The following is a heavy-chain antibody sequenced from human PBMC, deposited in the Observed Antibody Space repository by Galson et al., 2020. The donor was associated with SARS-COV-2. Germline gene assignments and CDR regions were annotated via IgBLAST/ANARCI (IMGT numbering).Heavy chain of an antibody. CDR3: ARDIPAFTFGN. D-gene: IGHD5-12*01. CDR1: GFPFTDYT. J-gene: IGHJ4*02. Sequence: QAGGSLRLSCAASGFPFTDYTMHWVRQAPGKGLEWVAVISFDGSYKYFADSMRGRFTISRDNFKNTLYLQMNSLRTEDTAVYYCARDIPAFTFGNWGQGTLVTVSS. CDR2: ISFDGSYK. V-gene: IGHV3-30-3*01.